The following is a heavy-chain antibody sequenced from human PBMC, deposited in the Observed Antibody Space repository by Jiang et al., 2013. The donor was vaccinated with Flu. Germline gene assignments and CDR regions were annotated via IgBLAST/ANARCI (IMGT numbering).Heavy chain of an antibody. V-gene: IGHV3-30*02. CDR3: AKARCSDGVCYGYFDY. CDR2: IRNDESDK. D-gene: IGHD2-8*01. Sequence: VQLVESGGGVVQPGGSLRLSCAASGFTFSTYGMHWVRQAPGKGLEWVVYIRNDESDKFYADSVKGRFTISRDNSKNTMSLQMNSLRAEDTAIYYCAKARCSDGVCYGYFDYWGQGTLVTVSS. CDR1: GFTFSTYG. J-gene: IGHJ4*02.